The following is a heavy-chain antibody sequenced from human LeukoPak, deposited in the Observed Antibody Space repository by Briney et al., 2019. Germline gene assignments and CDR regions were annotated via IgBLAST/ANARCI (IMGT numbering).Heavy chain of an antibody. Sequence: GESLKISCKGSGYSFTSYWIGWVRQMPGKGLEWMGIIYPGDSDTRYSPSFQGQVTISADKSISTAYLQWSSLKASDTAMYYCARRGSDWGAGHYYYYMDVWGKGTTVTISS. CDR1: GYSFTSYW. V-gene: IGHV5-51*01. D-gene: IGHD6-19*01. CDR3: ARRGSDWGAGHYYYYMDV. CDR2: IYPGDSDT. J-gene: IGHJ6*03.